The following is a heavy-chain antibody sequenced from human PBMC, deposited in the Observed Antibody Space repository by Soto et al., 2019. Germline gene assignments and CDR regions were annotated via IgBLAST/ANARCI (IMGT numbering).Heavy chain of an antibody. CDR3: AREDSIIIPAVSDF. J-gene: IGHJ4*02. V-gene: IGHV3-21*01. CDR2: ISKSDYT. D-gene: IGHD2-2*01. Sequence: PGGSLRLSCTVSGFAFNNYGINWVRQAPGKGLEWVSSISKSDYTYYSESVKGRFTISRDNAKNSVSLQMNTLRVEDTAVYYCAREDSIIIPAVSDFWGQGTLVTVSS. CDR1: GFAFNNYG.